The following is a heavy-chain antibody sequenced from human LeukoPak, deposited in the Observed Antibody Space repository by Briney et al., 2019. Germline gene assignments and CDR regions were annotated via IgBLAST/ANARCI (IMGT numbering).Heavy chain of an antibody. J-gene: IGHJ6*02. D-gene: IGHD6-13*01. CDR2: MYYSGST. CDR3: ARSGSSSWYTDV. V-gene: IGHV4-59*01. CDR1: GGSICSYY. Sequence: SETLSLTCTVSGGSICSYYWSWIRQPPGKGLEWIGYMYYSGSTYYNPSLKSRVTISVDTSENQFSLKLSSVTAADTAVYYCARSGSSSWYTDVWGQGTTVTVSS.